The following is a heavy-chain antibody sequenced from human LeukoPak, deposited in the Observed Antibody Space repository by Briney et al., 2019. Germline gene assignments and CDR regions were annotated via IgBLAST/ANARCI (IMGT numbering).Heavy chain of an antibody. CDR2: IYYSGST. CDR1: GGSISSYY. D-gene: IGHD4-11*01. V-gene: IGHV4-39*07. CDR3: ASTVTTLVDY. J-gene: IGHJ4*02. Sequence: SETLSLTCTVSGGSISSYYWGWIRQPPGKGLEWIGSIYYSGSTYYNPSLKSRVTISVDTSKNQFSLKLSSVTAADTAVYYCASTVTTLVDYWGQGTLVTVSS.